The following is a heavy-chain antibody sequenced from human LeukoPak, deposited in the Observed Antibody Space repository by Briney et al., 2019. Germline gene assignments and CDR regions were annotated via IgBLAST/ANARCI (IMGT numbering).Heavy chain of an antibody. J-gene: IGHJ4*02. Sequence: GGSLRLSCAASGFTFSSYSMNWVRQAPGKGLEWVSYISSSSSYIYYADSVKGRFTISRDNAKNSLYLQMNSLRAEDTAVYYCARDRIAVAGTGDYWGQGTLVTVSS. D-gene: IGHD6-19*01. V-gene: IGHV3-21*05. CDR2: ISSSSSYI. CDR1: GFTFSSYS. CDR3: ARDRIAVAGTGDY.